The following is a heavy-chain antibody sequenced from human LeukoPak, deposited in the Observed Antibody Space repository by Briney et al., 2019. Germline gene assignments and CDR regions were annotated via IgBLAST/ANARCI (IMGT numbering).Heavy chain of an antibody. J-gene: IGHJ4*02. V-gene: IGHV4-59*12. Sequence: SETLSLTCTVSGGSISGYFWSWIRQPPGKGLEWIGYISYNGSTNYNPSLKSRVTISVDTSKNQFSLKLTSVTAADTAVYYCARALNPLPGTYYFDYWGQGTLVTVSS. D-gene: IGHD2-15*01. CDR2: ISYNGST. CDR1: GGSISGYF. CDR3: ARALNPLPGTYYFDY.